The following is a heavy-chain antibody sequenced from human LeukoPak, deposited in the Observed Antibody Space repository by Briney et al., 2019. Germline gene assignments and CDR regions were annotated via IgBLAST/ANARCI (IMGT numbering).Heavy chain of an antibody. CDR3: ARASNDFWSGPNDY. CDR2: ISSSSSYV. V-gene: IGHV3-21*01. J-gene: IGHJ4*02. CDR1: GFTFTTYW. Sequence: PGGSLRLSCAASGFTFTTYWMHWVRQAPGKGLEWVSSISSSSSYVYYADSVKGRFTISRDNAKNSLYLQMNSLRAEDTAVYYCARASNDFWSGPNDYWGQGTLVTVSS. D-gene: IGHD3-3*01.